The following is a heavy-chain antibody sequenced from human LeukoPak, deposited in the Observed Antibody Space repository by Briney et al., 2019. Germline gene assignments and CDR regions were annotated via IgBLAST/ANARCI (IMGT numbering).Heavy chain of an antibody. CDR3: ARAGSGSYYFAEYFQH. D-gene: IGHD1-26*01. Sequence: GGSLRLSCAASGFTFSSYAMSWVRQAPGKGLEWVSGISDSGGSTYYVDSVKGRFTISRDNSKNTLYLQMGSLRAEDMAVYYCARAGSGSYYFAEYFQHWGQGTLVTVSS. CDR1: GFTFSSYA. V-gene: IGHV3-23*01. J-gene: IGHJ1*01. CDR2: ISDSGGST.